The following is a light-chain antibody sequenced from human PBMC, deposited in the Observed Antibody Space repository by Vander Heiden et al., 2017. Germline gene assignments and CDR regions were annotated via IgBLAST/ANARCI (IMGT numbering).Light chain of an antibody. CDR2: LGS. J-gene: IGKJ1*01. Sequence: DIVMTQSPLSLPVTPGEPASISCRSSQSLLHSNGYNYLDWYLQKPGQSPQLLIYLGSNRASGVPDRFSGSGSGTDFTLKISSVEAEDVGVYYFMQDLQGRTFGPGTKVEIK. CDR3: MQDLQGRT. V-gene: IGKV2-28*01. CDR1: QSLLHSNGYNY.